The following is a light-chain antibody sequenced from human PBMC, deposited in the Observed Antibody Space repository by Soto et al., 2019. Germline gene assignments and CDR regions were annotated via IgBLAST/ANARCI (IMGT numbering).Light chain of an antibody. J-gene: IGKJ5*01. Sequence: DIQMAQSPSTLSASLGDRVTITCRASQGISSYLACFQQKPGRAPKLLVYAASTLQSGVPSRFSGSGSGTDFTLTISRLEPEDFAVYYCQQYGRSEITFGQGTRLEI. CDR1: QGISSY. CDR2: AAS. CDR3: QQYGRSEIT. V-gene: IGKV1-9*01.